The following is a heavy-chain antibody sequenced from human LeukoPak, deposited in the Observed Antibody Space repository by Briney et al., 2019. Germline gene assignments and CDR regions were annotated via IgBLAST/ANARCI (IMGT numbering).Heavy chain of an antibody. D-gene: IGHD3-16*01. V-gene: IGHV3-23*01. CDR3: ANWGRFDP. CDR1: GFAFRSHG. Sequence: GGTLRLSCAASGFAFRSHGMNWVRQAPGKGLEWVSGIRGDGVTTYYADSVKGRFTISRDNSKNTLYLQMNSLRADDTAVYYCANWGRFDPWGQGTLVTVSS. J-gene: IGHJ5*02. CDR2: IRGDGVTT.